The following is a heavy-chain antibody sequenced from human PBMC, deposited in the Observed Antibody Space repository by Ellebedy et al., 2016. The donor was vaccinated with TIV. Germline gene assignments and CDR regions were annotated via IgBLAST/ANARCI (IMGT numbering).Heavy chain of an antibody. V-gene: IGHV3-33*01. Sequence: GESLKISXAASGYDFSNHGMHWVRQAPGKGLEWVAVVRFDGSQQYYADSVKGRFTISKDNPKNTVYLEMNSLRAEDTAVYYCARVIGVRPERLDYWGQGTLVTVSS. CDR3: ARVIGVRPERLDY. CDR1: GYDFSNHG. D-gene: IGHD7-27*01. J-gene: IGHJ4*02. CDR2: VRFDGSQQ.